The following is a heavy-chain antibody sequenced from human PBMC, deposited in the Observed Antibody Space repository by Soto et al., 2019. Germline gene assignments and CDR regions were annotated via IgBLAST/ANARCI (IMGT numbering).Heavy chain of an antibody. V-gene: IGHV4-4*02. CDR2: IYHSGRT. D-gene: IGHD7-27*01. CDR3: ATCQLGEYYYAMDV. J-gene: IGHJ6*02. Sequence: QVQLQESGPGLVKPSGTLSLTCGAYGGSIISHNWWTWVRQSPGKGLEWIGEIYHSGRTKYNPFLKGRVSISIDTYKNQSPLNVNSVTAAATAVYYCATCQLGEYYYAMDVWGQGTPVTFSS. CDR1: GGSIISHNW.